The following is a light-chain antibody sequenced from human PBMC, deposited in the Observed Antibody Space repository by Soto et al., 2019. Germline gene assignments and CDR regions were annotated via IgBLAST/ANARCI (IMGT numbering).Light chain of an antibody. CDR3: SSYTSSSTFVL. CDR1: SCDVGSYNR. V-gene: IGLV2-18*02. J-gene: IGLJ2*01. Sequence: QSALTQPPSVSGSPGQSVTISCTGTSCDVGSYNRVSWYQQPPGTAPKLMIYEVSNRPSGVPDRFSGSKSGNTASLTISGLQAEDEADYYCSSYTSSSTFVLFGGGTKVTVL. CDR2: EVS.